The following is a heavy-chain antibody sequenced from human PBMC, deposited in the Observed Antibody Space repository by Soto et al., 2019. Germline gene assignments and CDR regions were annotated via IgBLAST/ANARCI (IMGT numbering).Heavy chain of an antibody. CDR1: GESGASKSSA. Sequence: PWQTLSLTGAIVGESGASKSSACNWSRDSPTRGLECMGGEYYKSKWYDDYAVYVKSRITIKPDTSTNQFSLQLNSVTPKDTAVYYCARVTISTVRGVMMAYHGMDVWGQGTTVTVPS. J-gene: IGHJ6*02. V-gene: IGHV6-1*01. D-gene: IGHD3-10*01. CDR2: EYYKSKWYD. CDR3: ARVTISTVRGVMMAYHGMDV.